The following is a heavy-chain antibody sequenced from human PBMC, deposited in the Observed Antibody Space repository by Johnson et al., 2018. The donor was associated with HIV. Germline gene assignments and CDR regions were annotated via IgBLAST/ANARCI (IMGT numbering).Heavy chain of an antibody. Sequence: MLLVESGGSVIRPGGSLRLSCVGTGFTFENYGMSWVRQAPGKGLEWVSAIGASGGRTFYADSVKGRFTISRDNSKNTLYLQMNSLRAEDTAVYYCASCESDSSGRGAFDIWGQGTMVTVSS. D-gene: IGHD3-22*01. J-gene: IGHJ3*02. V-gene: IGHV3-23*04. CDR2: IGASGGRT. CDR1: GFTFENYG. CDR3: ASCESDSSGRGAFDI.